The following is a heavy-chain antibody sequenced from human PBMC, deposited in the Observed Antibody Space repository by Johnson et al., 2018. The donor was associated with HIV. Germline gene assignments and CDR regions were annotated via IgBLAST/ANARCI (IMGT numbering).Heavy chain of an antibody. CDR2: IRYDGSNN. D-gene: IGHD4-17*01. Sequence: QVQLVESGGGLVQPGGSLRLSCEASRFTFEDHDMSWVRQVPGKGLEWVAFIRYDGSNNYYADSVKGRFTISRDNSKNTLYLQMNSLRDEDTAVYYCARDTVYGETAFDIWGQGTMVTVSS. CDR1: RFTFEDHD. CDR3: ARDTVYGETAFDI. V-gene: IGHV3-30*02. J-gene: IGHJ3*02.